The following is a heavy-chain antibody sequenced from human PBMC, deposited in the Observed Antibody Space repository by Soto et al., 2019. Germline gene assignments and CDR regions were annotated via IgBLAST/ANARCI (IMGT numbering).Heavy chain of an antibody. V-gene: IGHV4-59*11. J-gene: IGHJ6*03. Sequence: SETLSLTCTVSGGSMSSHYWSWIRQPPGKGLEWIGYIYYSGDTNYNASLKSRLTISVDTSKNQFSLELTSVTAADTAVYYCARHSSSWLAYYYYMDVWGKGTTVTVSS. CDR2: IYYSGDT. CDR3: ARHSSSWLAYYYYMDV. CDR1: GGSMSSHY. D-gene: IGHD6-13*01.